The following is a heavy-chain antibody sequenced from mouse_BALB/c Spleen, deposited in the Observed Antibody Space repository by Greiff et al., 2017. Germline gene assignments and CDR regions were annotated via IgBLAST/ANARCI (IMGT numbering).Heavy chain of an antibody. CDR3: AREGASTVVDAMDY. V-gene: IGHV5-6*02. J-gene: IGHJ4*01. CDR1: GFTFSSYG. Sequence: EVKLVESGGDLVKPGGSLKLSCAASGFTFSSYGMSWVRQTPDKRLEWVATISSGGSYTYYPDSVKGRFTISRDNAKNTLYLQMSSLKSEDTAMYYCAREGASTVVDAMDYWGQGTSVTVSS. CDR2: ISSGGSYT. D-gene: IGHD1-1*01.